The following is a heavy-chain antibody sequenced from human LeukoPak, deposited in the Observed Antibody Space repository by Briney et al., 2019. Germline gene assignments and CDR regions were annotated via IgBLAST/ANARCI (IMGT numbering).Heavy chain of an antibody. Sequence: GRSLRLSCAASGFTFSSYGMHWVRQAPGKGLEWVAVISYDGSNKYYADSVKGRFTISRDNSKSTLYLQMNSLRAEDTAVYYCAKDSVYYDSSGCNYWGQGTLVTVSS. D-gene: IGHD3-22*01. CDR3: AKDSVYYDSSGCNY. J-gene: IGHJ4*02. CDR2: ISYDGSNK. CDR1: GFTFSSYG. V-gene: IGHV3-30*18.